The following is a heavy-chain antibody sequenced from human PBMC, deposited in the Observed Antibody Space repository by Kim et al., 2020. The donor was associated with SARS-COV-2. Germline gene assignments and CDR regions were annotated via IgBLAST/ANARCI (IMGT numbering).Heavy chain of an antibody. J-gene: IGHJ4*02. V-gene: IGHV4-59*01. Sequence: NYNPSLKSRVTLSVDTSKNQFSLKLSSVTAADTAVYYCARAGGGATPFDYWGQGTLVTVSS. D-gene: IGHD1-26*01. CDR3: ARAGGGATPFDY.